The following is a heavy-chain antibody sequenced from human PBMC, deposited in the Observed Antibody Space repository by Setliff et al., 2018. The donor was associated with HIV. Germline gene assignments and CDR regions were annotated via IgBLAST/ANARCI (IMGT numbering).Heavy chain of an antibody. J-gene: IGHJ4*02. D-gene: IGHD3-3*01. CDR1: GFTFTNAW. V-gene: IGHV3-11*04. CDR3: ASARIPTGGVSTSLDY. CDR2: ISSSGGVK. Sequence: GGSLRLSCAASGFTFTNAWMTCVRQAPGKGLEWISYISSSGGVKYYADSVKGRFTISRDNAKTSVSLQMDSLRPEDTAVYYCASARIPTGGVSTSLDYWGQGTLVTSPQ.